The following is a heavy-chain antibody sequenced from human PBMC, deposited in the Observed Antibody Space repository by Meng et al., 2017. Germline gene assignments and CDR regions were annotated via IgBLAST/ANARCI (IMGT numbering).Heavy chain of an antibody. CDR3: ATGAAAADH. CDR1: GLRFTDAW. V-gene: IGHV3-15*04. CDR2: IERKSDGGTI. J-gene: IGHJ4*02. Sequence: VQLVEAGGGLVKPGGSLRLSCVASGLRFTDAWMSWVRQAPGKGLEWVGRIERKSDGGTIYYAAPVKGRFTISRDDSKNTLYLQMDSLINEDTAVYFCATGAAAADHWGQGTLVTVSS. D-gene: IGHD6-13*01.